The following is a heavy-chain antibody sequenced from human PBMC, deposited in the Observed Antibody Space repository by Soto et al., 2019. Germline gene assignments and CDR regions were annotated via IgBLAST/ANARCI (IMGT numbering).Heavy chain of an antibody. CDR2: INPSGGST. CDR3: AREIEVATIAMGFYYGMDV. D-gene: IGHD5-12*01. V-gene: IGHV1-46*01. Sequence: ASVKVSCKASGYTFTSYYMHWVRQAPGQGLEWMGIINPSGGSTSYAQKFQVRVTMTRDTSTSTVYMQLSSLRSEDTAEYYCAREIEVATIAMGFYYGMDVWGQGTTVTVSS. J-gene: IGHJ6*02. CDR1: GYTFTSYY.